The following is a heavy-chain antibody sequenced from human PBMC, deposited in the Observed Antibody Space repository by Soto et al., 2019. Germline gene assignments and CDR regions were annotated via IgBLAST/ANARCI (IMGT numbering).Heavy chain of an antibody. Sequence: EVQLVESGGGLIRPGGTLRLSCAASGCTVNGHYVSWVRQAPGKGLELVSFTYSGGNTDYADSVKGRFTTSTDTSKNTLYLQMNSLTAEDTAVYYCARAKRGGFDCWGQGTLVTVSS. J-gene: IGHJ4*02. CDR2: TYSGGNT. CDR3: ARAKRGGFDC. CDR1: GCTVNGHY. D-gene: IGHD3-16*01. V-gene: IGHV3-53*01.